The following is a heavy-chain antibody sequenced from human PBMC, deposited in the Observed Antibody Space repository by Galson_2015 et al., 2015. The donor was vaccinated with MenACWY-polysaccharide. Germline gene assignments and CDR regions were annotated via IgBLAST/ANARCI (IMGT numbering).Heavy chain of an antibody. CDR2: ISWNSGSI. V-gene: IGHV3-9*01. CDR1: GFSFDDYA. CDR3: AKDILGVTGRYFDY. D-gene: IGHD3-3*01. J-gene: IGHJ4*02. Sequence: SLRLSCAASGFSFDDYAMHWVRHAPGKGLEWVSGISWNSGSIGYAESVKGRFTISRDNAKNSLYLQMNSLRAEDTALYYCAKDILGVTGRYFDYWGQGTLVTVSS.